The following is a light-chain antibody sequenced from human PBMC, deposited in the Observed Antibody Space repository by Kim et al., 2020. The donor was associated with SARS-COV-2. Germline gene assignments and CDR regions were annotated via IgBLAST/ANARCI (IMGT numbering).Light chain of an antibody. CDR3: QQYYSYMFT. J-gene: IGKJ2*01. Sequence: RATINCKSSQSVLYSSNNENYLAWYQQKPGQPPKLLIYWASTRESGVPDRVSGSGSGTDFTLTISSLQAEDVAVYYCQQYYSYMFTFGQGTKLEI. V-gene: IGKV4-1*01. CDR1: QSVLYSSNNENY. CDR2: WAS.